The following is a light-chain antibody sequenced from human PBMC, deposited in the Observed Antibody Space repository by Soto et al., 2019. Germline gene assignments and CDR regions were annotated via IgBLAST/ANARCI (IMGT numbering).Light chain of an antibody. CDR2: WAS. Sequence: DIVMTQSPDSLAVSLGERATINCKSSQSLLNRSDKKKYLAWYQQRPGQPPNLLIYWASTRQFGVPDRISGSGSGTDFTLTISSLQAEDVAVYYCQQYFNTEWTFGQGTKVEVK. CDR3: QQYFNTEWT. J-gene: IGKJ1*01. V-gene: IGKV4-1*01. CDR1: QSLLNRSDKKKY.